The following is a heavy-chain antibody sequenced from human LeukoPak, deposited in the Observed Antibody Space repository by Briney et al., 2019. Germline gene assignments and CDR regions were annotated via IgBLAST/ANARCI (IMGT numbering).Heavy chain of an antibody. CDR2: INPNSGGT. D-gene: IGHD1-7*01. CDR3: ARGITGTTPVRDY. Sequence: ASVKVSCKASGYTFTGYYMHWVRQAPGQGLEWMGWINPNSGGTNYAQKFQGRVTMTRDTSISTAYMELSRLRSDDTAVYYCARGITGTTPVRDYWGQGTLVTVSS. V-gene: IGHV1-2*02. J-gene: IGHJ4*02. CDR1: GYTFTGYY.